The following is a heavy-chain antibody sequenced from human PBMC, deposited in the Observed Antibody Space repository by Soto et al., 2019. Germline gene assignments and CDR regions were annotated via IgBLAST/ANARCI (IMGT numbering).Heavy chain of an antibody. Sequence: GGSLRLSCAASGFPFSNYVMYWVRQAPGKGLEWVTLISSDANKKYSADSVKGRFTISRDNSKSTLYLQMNSLRAEDTAVYYCAKDRGTSTWGFYSYSGMDVWGQGTTVTVSS. D-gene: IGHD2-2*01. CDR3: AKDRGTSTWGFYSYSGMDV. CDR1: GFPFSNYV. V-gene: IGHV3-30*18. J-gene: IGHJ6*02. CDR2: ISSDANKK.